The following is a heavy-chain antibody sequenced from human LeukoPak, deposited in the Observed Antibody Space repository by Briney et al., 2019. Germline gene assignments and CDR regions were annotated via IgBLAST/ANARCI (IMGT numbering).Heavy chain of an antibody. CDR1: GYTFTSYG. Sequence: ASVKVSCKASGYTFTSYGISWVRQAPGQGLEWMGRISAYNGNTNYAQKLQGRVTMTTDTSTSTAYMELRSLRSDDTAVYYCAREVVVIRGPTYYFDYWGQGTLVTVSS. V-gene: IGHV1-18*01. D-gene: IGHD3-22*01. J-gene: IGHJ4*02. CDR3: AREVVVIRGPTYYFDY. CDR2: ISAYNGNT.